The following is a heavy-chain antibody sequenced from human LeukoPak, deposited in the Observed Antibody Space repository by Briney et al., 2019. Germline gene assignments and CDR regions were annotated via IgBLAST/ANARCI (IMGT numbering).Heavy chain of an antibody. V-gene: IGHV1-24*01. D-gene: IGHD3-10*01. J-gene: IGHJ4*01. CDR3: TTREIVVEPAQTSMVRGVLWRSDF. Sequence: ASVKVSCKVSGDTLTELSMHWVRQAPGKGLEWMGGFDPKEGERVYAQNFQGRFTMTKDTSSGTAYMELNSLRSEDTAVYYCTTREIVVEPAQTSMVRGVLWRSDFWGHGTLVTVSS. CDR2: FDPKEGER. CDR1: GDTLTELS.